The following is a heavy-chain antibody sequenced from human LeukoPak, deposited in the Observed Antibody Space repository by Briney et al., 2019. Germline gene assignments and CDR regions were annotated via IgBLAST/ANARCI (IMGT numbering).Heavy chain of an antibody. V-gene: IGHV4-39*01. Sequence: SETLSLTCTVSGGSIITTNYYWGWIRQPPGKGLEWIGSINYSGSTHYNPSLKSRVTIFVDTSRNQFSLKLNSVTAADTAVYYCASLAVAGLSEGYWGQGTLVIVSS. CDR2: INYSGST. CDR1: GGSIITTNYY. D-gene: IGHD6-19*01. CDR3: ASLAVAGLSEGY. J-gene: IGHJ4*02.